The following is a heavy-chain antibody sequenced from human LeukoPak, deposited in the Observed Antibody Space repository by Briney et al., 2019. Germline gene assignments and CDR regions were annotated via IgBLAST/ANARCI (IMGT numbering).Heavy chain of an antibody. CDR3: ARGPSSSSWSRFDP. CDR1: GFTVNSYN. CDR2: ISSSGTK. Sequence: GGSLRLSCSASGFTVNSYNMNWVRQAPGKGLEWVSGISSSGTKYYADSVKGRFTTSRDNGKSSLFLEMNSLRDEDTAVYYCARGPSSSSWSRFDPWGQGTLVTVSS. J-gene: IGHJ5*02. V-gene: IGHV3-48*02. D-gene: IGHD6-13*01.